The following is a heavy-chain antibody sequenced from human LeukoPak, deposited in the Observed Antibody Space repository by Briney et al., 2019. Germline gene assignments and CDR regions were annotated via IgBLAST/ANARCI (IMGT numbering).Heavy chain of an antibody. J-gene: IGHJ5*02. Sequence: SETLSLTCAVYGGSFSGYYWSWIRQPPGKGLEWIGEINHSGSTNYNPSLKSRVTISVDTSKNQFSLKLSSVTAADTAVYYCARGLQVVVGAATQFDPWGQGTLVTVSS. V-gene: IGHV4-34*01. CDR1: GGSFSGYY. D-gene: IGHD2-15*01. CDR2: INHSGST. CDR3: ARGLQVVVGAATQFDP.